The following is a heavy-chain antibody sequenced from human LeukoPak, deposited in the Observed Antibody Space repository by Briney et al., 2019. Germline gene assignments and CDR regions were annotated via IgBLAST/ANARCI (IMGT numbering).Heavy chain of an antibody. CDR2: ISGSGGST. CDR1: GFTFSSYA. CDR3: AKDRSEQLTFDY. D-gene: IGHD5-18*01. J-gene: IGHJ4*02. Sequence: GGSLRLSCAASGFTFSSYAMSWVRQAPGKGLEWVSAISGSGGSTYYADSVKGRSTISRDNSKNTLYLQMNSLRAEDTAVYYCAKDRSEQLTFDYWGQGTLVTVSS. V-gene: IGHV3-23*01.